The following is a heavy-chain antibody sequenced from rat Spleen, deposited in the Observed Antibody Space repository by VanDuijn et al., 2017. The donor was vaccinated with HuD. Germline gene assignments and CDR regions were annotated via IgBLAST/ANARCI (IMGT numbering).Heavy chain of an antibody. CDR1: GFTFSDYN. Sequence: VQLVESGGGLVQPGRSLKLSCAASGFTFSDYNMAWVRQPPGKGLEWMGGIWGDGFTDYNSPLKSRLTISRDTSKSQVFLKMTSLQTDDTAIYFCTTDIYYWGQGIMVTVSS. CDR2: IWGDGFT. J-gene: IGHJ2*01. CDR3: TTDIYY. V-gene: IGHV2-19*01. D-gene: IGHD4-6*01.